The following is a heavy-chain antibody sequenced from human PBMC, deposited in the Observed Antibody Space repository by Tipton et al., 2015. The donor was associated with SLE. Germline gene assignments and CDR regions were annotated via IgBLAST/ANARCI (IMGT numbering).Heavy chain of an antibody. Sequence: TLSLTCVINGGSFSGYYWRWVRQSPGKGLQWIGEINDRGRTSYSPSLKRRVTMSIDTSKSLLSLNLRSVTAADTAIYYCARFADSYYYAMDVWGQGTTVTVSS. CDR3: ARFADSYYYAMDV. V-gene: IGHV4-34*01. CDR2: INDRGRT. J-gene: IGHJ6*02. CDR1: GGSFSGYY.